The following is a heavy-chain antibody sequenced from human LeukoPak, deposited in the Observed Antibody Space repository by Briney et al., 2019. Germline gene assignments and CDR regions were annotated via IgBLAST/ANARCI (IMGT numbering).Heavy chain of an antibody. CDR2: IFPIFGTA. CDR3: ARAIPGIAAAGTTRYYYYYMDV. D-gene: IGHD6-13*01. CDR1: GGTFSSYA. Sequence: GSSVKVSCKASGGTFSSYAISWVRQAPGQGLEWMGGIFPIFGTANYAQKFQGRVTITTDESTSTAYMELSSLRSENTAVYYCARAIPGIAAAGTTRYYYYYMDVWGKGTTVTVSS. J-gene: IGHJ6*03. V-gene: IGHV1-69*05.